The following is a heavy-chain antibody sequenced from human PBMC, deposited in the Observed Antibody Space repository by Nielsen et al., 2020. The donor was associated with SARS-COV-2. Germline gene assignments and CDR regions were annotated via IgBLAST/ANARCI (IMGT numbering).Heavy chain of an antibody. Sequence: WIRQPPGKGLEWIGYIYYSGSTYYNPSLKSRVTISVDTSKNQFSLHLNSVTPEDTAVYYCARGRSDPPFTVRRSYYYYYYMDVWGKGTTVTVSS. CDR3: ARGRSDPPFTVRRSYYYYYYMDV. J-gene: IGHJ6*03. D-gene: IGHD4-11*01. V-gene: IGHV4-30-4*01. CDR2: IYYSGST.